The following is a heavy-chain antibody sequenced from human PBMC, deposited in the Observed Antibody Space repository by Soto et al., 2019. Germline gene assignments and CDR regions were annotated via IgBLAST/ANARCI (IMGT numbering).Heavy chain of an antibody. Sequence: ASVKVSCKASGYTFTSYGISWVRQAPGQGLEWMGWISAYNGNTNYAQKLQGRVTMTTDTSTSTAYMELRSLRSDDTAVYYCARDLRNLHLVATRDYYYYYGMDVWGQGTTVTVSS. CDR1: GYTFTSYG. D-gene: IGHD5-12*01. J-gene: IGHJ6*02. CDR2: ISAYNGNT. CDR3: ARDLRNLHLVATRDYYYYYGMDV. V-gene: IGHV1-18*04.